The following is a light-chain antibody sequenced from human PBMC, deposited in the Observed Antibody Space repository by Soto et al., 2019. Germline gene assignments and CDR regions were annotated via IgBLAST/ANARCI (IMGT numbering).Light chain of an antibody. CDR2: DVS. Sequence: QSVLTQPASVSGSPGQSITISCTGTSSDIGGYNYVSWYQQHPGKAPKLMLYDVSNRPSGVSNRFSGSKSGNTASLTISGLQAEDEAAYYCSSYTNSSVVFGGGTKLTVL. CDR1: SSDIGGYNY. J-gene: IGLJ2*01. CDR3: SSYTNSSVV. V-gene: IGLV2-14*01.